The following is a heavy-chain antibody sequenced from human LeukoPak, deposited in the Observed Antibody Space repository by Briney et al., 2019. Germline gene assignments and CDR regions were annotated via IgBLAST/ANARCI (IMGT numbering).Heavy chain of an antibody. Sequence: WETLSLTCSVSGGSIRSYYWSWIRQPAGKGREWMGRIYTTCNTDYNPSLKSRVTMSVDTSKNQFSLNLSSVTAAHTAVYYCARDARGWSGFDYWGQGTLVTVSS. D-gene: IGHD3-3*01. CDR3: ARDARGWSGFDY. CDR2: IYTTCNT. J-gene: IGHJ4*02. CDR1: GGSIRSYY. V-gene: IGHV4-4*07.